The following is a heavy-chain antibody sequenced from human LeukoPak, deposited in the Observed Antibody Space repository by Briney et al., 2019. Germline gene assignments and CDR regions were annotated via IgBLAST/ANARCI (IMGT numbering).Heavy chain of an antibody. CDR2: INHSGST. V-gene: IGHV4-34*01. D-gene: IGHD3-22*01. CDR1: GGSFSGYY. Sequence: SETLSLTCAVYGGSFSGYYWSWIRQPPGKGLEWMGEINHSGSTNYNPSLKSRVTISVDTSKNQFSLKLSSVTAADTAVYYCARASYDSSGYYFVYWGQGTLVTVSS. CDR3: ARASYDSSGYYFVY. J-gene: IGHJ4*02.